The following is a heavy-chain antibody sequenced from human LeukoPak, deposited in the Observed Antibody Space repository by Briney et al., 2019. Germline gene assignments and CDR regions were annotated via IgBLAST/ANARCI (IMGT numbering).Heavy chain of an antibody. D-gene: IGHD3-22*01. CDR1: GLSISSYY. CDR3: ARVTYDCSGFLFDS. Sequence: SEPLSLTCTVSGLSISSYYWRWIGQPPGQGLDGMGYFYYSGSANYKPSLKSRVSISVDTSKNQFSLRLSSVTAADTAVYYCARVTYDCSGFLFDSWGQGAVVTVSS. CDR2: FYYSGSA. V-gene: IGHV4-59*01. J-gene: IGHJ4*02.